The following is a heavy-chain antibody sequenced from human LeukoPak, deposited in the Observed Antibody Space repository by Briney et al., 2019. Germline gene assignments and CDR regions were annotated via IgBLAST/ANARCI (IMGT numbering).Heavy chain of an antibody. CDR3: ARGPGHSFKY. CDR2: ISHTGST. V-gene: IGHV4-34*01. CDR1: GDSISNYY. Sequence: PSETLSLTCNVSGDSISNYYWTWIRQSPGKGLEWLGEISHTGSTHYNPSLKSRVTVSVDISADMSTTRVSLNLKSVTAADMAIYYCARGPGHSFKYWGQGTRVTVSS. J-gene: IGHJ4*02. D-gene: IGHD1-1*01.